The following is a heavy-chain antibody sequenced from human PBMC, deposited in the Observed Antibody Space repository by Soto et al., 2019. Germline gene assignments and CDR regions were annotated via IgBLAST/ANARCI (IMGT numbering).Heavy chain of an antibody. J-gene: IGHJ2*01. CDR3: PRRDLYDSSGYYSLYWSFDL. V-gene: IGHV1-69*12. Sequence: QVQLVQSGAEVKKPGSSVKVSCKASGGTFSSYAISWVRQAPGQGLEWMGGIIPIFGTANYAQKFQGRVTITADESTSTAYMELGSQRSEDTAVYYCPRRDLYDSSGYYSLYWSFDLWGRGTLVTVSS. CDR2: IIPIFGTA. CDR1: GGTFSSYA. D-gene: IGHD3-22*01.